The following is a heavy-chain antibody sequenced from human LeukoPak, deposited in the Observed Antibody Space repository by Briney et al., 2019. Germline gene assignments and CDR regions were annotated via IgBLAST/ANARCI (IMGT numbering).Heavy chain of an antibody. CDR2: ISGSGGST. D-gene: IGHD2-21*02. Sequence: GGSLRLSCAASGFTFSSYAMSWVRQAPGKGLEWVSAISGSGGSTYYADSVKGRFPISRDNSKNTLYLQMNSLRAEDTAVYYCAKVGSSNCGGDCYSDYWGQGTLVTVSS. CDR3: AKVGSSNCGGDCYSDY. V-gene: IGHV3-23*01. J-gene: IGHJ4*02. CDR1: GFTFSSYA.